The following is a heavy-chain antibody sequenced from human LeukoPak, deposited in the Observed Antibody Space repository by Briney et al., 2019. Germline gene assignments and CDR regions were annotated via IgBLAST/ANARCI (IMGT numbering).Heavy chain of an antibody. CDR2: ITPIVGTP. V-gene: IGHV1-69*13. Sequence: LVKVSCKASEYTFTSYDINWVRQATGQGLEWLGGITPIVGTPNYAEKFQDRVTITADESTTTAYMELSSLRSEDSAVYYCARDLTGIMGDGTQYFQDWGQGTLVTVSS. J-gene: IGHJ1*01. D-gene: IGHD1-26*01. CDR3: ARDLTGIMGDGTQYFQD. CDR1: EYTFTSYD.